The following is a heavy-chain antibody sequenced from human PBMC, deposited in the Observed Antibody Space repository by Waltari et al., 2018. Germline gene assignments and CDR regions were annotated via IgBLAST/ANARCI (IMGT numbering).Heavy chain of an antibody. J-gene: IGHJ6*03. V-gene: IGHV1-18*01. CDR1: GYTFTSYG. CDR3: AREGYYYDSSGQTYYYYYYMDV. CDR2: ISAYNGNT. Sequence: QVQLVQSGAEVKKPGASVKVSCKASGYTFTSYGISWVRQAPGQGLEWMGWISAYNGNTNYAQKLQGRVTMTTDTSTSTAYRELRSLRSDDTAVYYCAREGYYYDSSGQTYYYYYYMDVWGKGTTVTVSS. D-gene: IGHD3-22*01.